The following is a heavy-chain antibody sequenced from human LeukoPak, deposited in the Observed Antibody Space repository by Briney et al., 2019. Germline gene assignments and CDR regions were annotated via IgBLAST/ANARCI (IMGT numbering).Heavy chain of an antibody. CDR2: IYYSGST. J-gene: IGHJ4*02. V-gene: IGHV4-61*08. CDR3: ARDLYGGNPWPFGY. CDR1: GGSISSGGYY. Sequence: SETLSLTCTVSGGSISSGGYYWSWIRQPPGKGLEWIGYIYYSGSTNYNPSLKSRVTISVDTSKNQFSLKLSSVTAADTAVYYCARDLYGGNPWPFGYWGQGTLVTVSS. D-gene: IGHD4-17*01.